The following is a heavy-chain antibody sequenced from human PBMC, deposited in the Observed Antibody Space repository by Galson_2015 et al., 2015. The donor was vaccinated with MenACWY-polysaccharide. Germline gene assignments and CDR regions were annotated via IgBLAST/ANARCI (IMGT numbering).Heavy chain of an antibody. Sequence: SLRLSCAGSGLTFSGYGMNWVRQAPGKGLEWVADISSSGGGKYYTHSVKDRFTISRDNYKNTLSLQMNSLRVEDTAVYYCVKGGSSMYFDSWGQGTLVTVSS. CDR1: GLTFSGYG. J-gene: IGHJ4*02. CDR2: ISSSGGGK. D-gene: IGHD6-13*01. V-gene: IGHV3-23*01. CDR3: VKGGSSMYFDS.